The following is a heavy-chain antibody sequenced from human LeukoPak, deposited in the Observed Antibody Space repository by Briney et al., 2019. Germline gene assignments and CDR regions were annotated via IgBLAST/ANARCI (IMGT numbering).Heavy chain of an antibody. J-gene: IGHJ4*02. D-gene: IGHD3-10*01. V-gene: IGHV4-61*03. Sequence: SETLSLTCTVSGDSVSNGNYYWSWLRQPPGKALEWIGYIYYTGKTYYNPSLEGRVTILVDTSRNHFSVKLSSVTAADTAVYYCVRSQNYYGSGDYWGQGTLVTVSS. CDR1: GDSVSNGNYY. CDR3: VRSQNYYGSGDY. CDR2: IYYTGKT.